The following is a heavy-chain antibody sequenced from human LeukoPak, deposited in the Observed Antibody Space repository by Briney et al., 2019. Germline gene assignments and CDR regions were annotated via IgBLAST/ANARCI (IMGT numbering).Heavy chain of an antibody. V-gene: IGHV3-33*01. CDR3: ARWGGTRQYYIDY. Sequence: GGSLRLSRAVSGFIFSAYGFHWVRPAPGKGLEWVAATRFDGSIKKYPDSVKGRFTISRDDSKNTLYLQMNSLKSEDTAVYYCARWGGTRQYYIDYWGRGTLVTVSS. J-gene: IGHJ4*02. CDR2: TRFDGSIK. D-gene: IGHD1-1*01. CDR1: GFIFSAYG.